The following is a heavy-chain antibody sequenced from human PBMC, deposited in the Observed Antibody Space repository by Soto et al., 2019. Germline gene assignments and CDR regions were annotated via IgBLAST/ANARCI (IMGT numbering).Heavy chain of an antibody. J-gene: IGHJ6*02. Sequence: PGGSLRLSCAASGFTFSRYEMNWVRQAPGKGLEWVSYISSSGSTIYYADSVKGRFTISRDNAKNSLYLQMNGLRAEDTAVYYCARVRIVVVTTYPGDYYGMDVWGQGTTVTVYS. D-gene: IGHD2-21*02. CDR2: ISSSGSTI. CDR3: ARVRIVVVTTYPGDYYGMDV. CDR1: GFTFSRYE. V-gene: IGHV3-48*03.